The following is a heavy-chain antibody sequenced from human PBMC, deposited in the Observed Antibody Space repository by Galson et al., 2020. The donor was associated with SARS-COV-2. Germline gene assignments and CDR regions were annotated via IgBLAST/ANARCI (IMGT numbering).Heavy chain of an antibody. CDR3: AGDVGSWANDGFDI. Sequence: GESLKISCAGSGITLSDHFMDWVRQVPGKGLEWVGRIRNKANSNTLDYAASVRGRFTISRDDSKNSLYLQMNSLKTEDTAVYYCAGDVGSWANDGFDIWGQGTMVTVSS. J-gene: IGHJ3*02. CDR1: GITLSDHF. CDR2: IRNKANSNTL. V-gene: IGHV3-72*01. D-gene: IGHD6-13*01.